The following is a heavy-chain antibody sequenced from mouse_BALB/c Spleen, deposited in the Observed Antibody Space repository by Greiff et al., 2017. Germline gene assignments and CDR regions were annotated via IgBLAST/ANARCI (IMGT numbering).Heavy chain of an antibody. CDR3: AREAYDYDGGGFDY. D-gene: IGHD2-4*01. CDR2: INPGSGGT. J-gene: IGHJ2*01. CDR1: GYAFTNYL. Sequence: VQLQESGAELVRPGTSVKVSCKASGYAFTNYLIEWVKQRPGQGLEWIGVINPGSGGTNYNEKFKGKATLTADKSSSTAYMQLSSLTSDDSAVYFCAREAYDYDGGGFDYWGQGTTLTVSS. V-gene: IGHV1-54*01.